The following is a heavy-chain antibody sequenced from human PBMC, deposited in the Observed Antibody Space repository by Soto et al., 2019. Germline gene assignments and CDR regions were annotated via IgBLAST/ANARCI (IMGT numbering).Heavy chain of an antibody. V-gene: IGHV4-39*01. J-gene: IGHJ4*02. CDR1: GGSISSSSYY. CDR3: ASSLLGYCSGGSCYYFDY. CDR2: IYYSGST. D-gene: IGHD2-15*01. Sequence: SETLSLTCTVSGGSISSSSYYWGWIRQPPGKGLEWIGSIYYSGSTYYNPSLKSRVTISLDTSKNQFSLKLSSVTAADTAVYYCASSLLGYCSGGSCYYFDYWGQGTLVTVSS.